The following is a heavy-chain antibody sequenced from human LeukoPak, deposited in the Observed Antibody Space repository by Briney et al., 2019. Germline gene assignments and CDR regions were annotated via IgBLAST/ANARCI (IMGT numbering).Heavy chain of an antibody. D-gene: IGHD2-2*02. CDR3: ARDFKGYCSSTSCYTGPDY. Sequence: PGGSLRLSCAASGFTFSSYSMNWVRQAPGKGLEWVSSISSSSYIYYADSVKGRFTISRDNAKNSLYLQMNSLRAEDTAVYYCARDFKGYCSSTSCYTGPDYWGQGTLVTVSS. CDR1: GFTFSSYS. CDR2: ISSSSYI. V-gene: IGHV3-21*01. J-gene: IGHJ4*02.